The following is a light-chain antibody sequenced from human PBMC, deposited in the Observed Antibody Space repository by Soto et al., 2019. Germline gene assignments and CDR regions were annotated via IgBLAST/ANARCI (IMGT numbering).Light chain of an antibody. Sequence: VMTQSPATLSVSPGERATLSCRASQSLRSSLAWYQQKPGQAPRLLIYGASTRATGIPARFSGSGSGTEFTLTISSLQSEDFAVYYCQQYDKWPRTFGQGTKVDI. J-gene: IGKJ1*01. CDR1: QSLRSS. CDR3: QQYDKWPRT. V-gene: IGKV3-15*01. CDR2: GAS.